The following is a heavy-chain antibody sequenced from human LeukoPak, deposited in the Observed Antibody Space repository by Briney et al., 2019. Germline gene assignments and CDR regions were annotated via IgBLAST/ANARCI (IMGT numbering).Heavy chain of an antibody. Sequence: SETLSLTCAVYGGSFSGYYWSWIRQPPGKGLEWIGEINHSGSTNYNPSLKSRVTISVDTSKNQFSLKLSSVTAADTAVYYCATRDAITTAFDYWGQGTLVTVSS. V-gene: IGHV4-34*01. D-gene: IGHD1-14*01. CDR2: INHSGST. J-gene: IGHJ4*02. CDR1: GGSFSGYY. CDR3: ATRDAITTAFDY.